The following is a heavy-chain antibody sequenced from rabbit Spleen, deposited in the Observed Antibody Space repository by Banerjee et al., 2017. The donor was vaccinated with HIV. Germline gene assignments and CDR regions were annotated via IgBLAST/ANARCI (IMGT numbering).Heavy chain of an antibody. V-gene: IGHV1S45*01. CDR3: ARGVAGYDHFNL. J-gene: IGHJ4*01. CDR1: GFSFNVDYV. Sequence: LEESGGGLVKPEGSLTLTCTASGFSFNVDYVMCWVRQAPGKGLEWIGCMNTYTSKTVYATWAKDPFTISKTSSTTVTLQMTRLTAADTATYFCARGVAGYDHFNLWGPGTLVTVS. D-gene: IGHD6-1*01. CDR2: MNTYTSKT.